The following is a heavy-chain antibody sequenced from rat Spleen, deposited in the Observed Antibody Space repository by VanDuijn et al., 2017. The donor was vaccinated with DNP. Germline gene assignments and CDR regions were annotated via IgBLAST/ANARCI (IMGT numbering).Heavy chain of an antibody. CDR1: GFTFSDYY. V-gene: IGHV5-22*01. Sequence: EVQLVETGGGLVQPGRSLKLSCAASGFTFSDYYMAWVRQAPTKGLEWVAYISYDGGNTYYRDSVKGRFTISRDNAKSTLYLQMNSLKSEDTATYYCARWGYSGPPFDYWGQGVMVTVSS. CDR2: ISYDGGNT. D-gene: IGHD1-1*01. J-gene: IGHJ2*01. CDR3: ARWGYSGPPFDY.